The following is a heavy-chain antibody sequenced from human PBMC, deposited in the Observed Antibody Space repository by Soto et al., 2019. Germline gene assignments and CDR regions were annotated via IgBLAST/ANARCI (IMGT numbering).Heavy chain of an antibody. V-gene: IGHV4-4*07. Sequence: SETLSLTCTVSGGSITDYSWVWIRQPAGKGLEWIGRIFSSGSTNYNPSLKGRITMSLDTSKNQFSLKLNSATATDTAVYFCARDQGVVVTADNWSDPSGPAILVTLSP. CDR2: IFSSGST. CDR3: ARDQGVVVTADNWSDP. D-gene: IGHD2-21*02. CDR1: GGSITDYS. J-gene: IGHJ5*02.